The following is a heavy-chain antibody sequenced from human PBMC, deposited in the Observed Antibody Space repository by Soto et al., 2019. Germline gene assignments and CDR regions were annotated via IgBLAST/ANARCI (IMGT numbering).Heavy chain of an antibody. CDR2: MSNSGST. CDR3: ARQAPVALYFDY. CDR1: GGSISSYY. D-gene: IGHD5-12*01. J-gene: IGHJ4*02. Sequence: SETLSLTCTVPGGSISSYYWSWIRQPPGKGPEWIAYMSNSGSTNYNPSLKSRVTISVDTSKNHFSLRPSSVTAADTAVYYCARQAPVALYFDYWGQGTLVTVSS. V-gene: IGHV4-59*08.